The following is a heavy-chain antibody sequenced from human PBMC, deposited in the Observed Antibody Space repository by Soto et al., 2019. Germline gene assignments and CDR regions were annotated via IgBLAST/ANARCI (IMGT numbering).Heavy chain of an antibody. D-gene: IGHD2-2*01. CDR1: GFTFSSYW. Sequence: EVQLVESGGGLVQPGGSLRLSCAASGFTFSSYWMHWVRQAPGKGLGWVSRINSDGSSTTYADSVKGRFTISRDNAKNTLYLQMTSLRGEETAVYYCASVETCSSTSCYSVFDYWGQGTLVTVSS. V-gene: IGHV3-74*03. J-gene: IGHJ4*02. CDR3: ASVETCSSTSCYSVFDY. CDR2: INSDGSST.